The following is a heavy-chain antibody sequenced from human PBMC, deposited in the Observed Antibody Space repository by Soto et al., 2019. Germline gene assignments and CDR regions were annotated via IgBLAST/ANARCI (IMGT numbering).Heavy chain of an antibody. Sequence: PSETLSLTCAVSGGSVTNGHYWDWIRQPPGKGLEWIGSIHHSGSTYYNPSLKSRVTISVDTSKNQLSLKLRSVTAADTAVYYCARSYDSSAYFPNCYYGMDVWGQGTTVTVSS. V-gene: IGHV4-38-2*01. J-gene: IGHJ6*02. D-gene: IGHD3-22*01. CDR1: GGSVTNGHY. CDR2: IHHSGST. CDR3: ARSYDSSAYFPNCYYGMDV.